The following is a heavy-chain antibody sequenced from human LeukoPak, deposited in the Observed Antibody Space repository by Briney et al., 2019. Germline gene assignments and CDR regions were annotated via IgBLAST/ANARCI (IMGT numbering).Heavy chain of an antibody. CDR3: VRAAPGDCSSTSCSLFDN. J-gene: IGHJ4*02. Sequence: GGSLRLSCAGSGFTFNNYAMSWVRQTPRKGLEWVSTIMISGDDTYYADPVKGRFTMSRDKSKNTLYLQMSYLRAEDTAVYYCVRAAPGDCSSTSCSLFDNWRQGILVTVSS. V-gene: IGHV3-23*01. CDR1: GFTFNNYA. CDR2: IMISGDDT. D-gene: IGHD2-2*01.